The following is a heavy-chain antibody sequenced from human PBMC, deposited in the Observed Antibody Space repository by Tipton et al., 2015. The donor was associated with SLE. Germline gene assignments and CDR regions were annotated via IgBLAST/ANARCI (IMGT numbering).Heavy chain of an antibody. CDR2: VIPMLKKI. J-gene: IGHJ6*04. CDR1: GVTLTNTI. D-gene: IGHD6-13*01. Sequence: QVQLVQSGAEGKKPGSSVKVSCVVSGVTLTNTIISWVRQAPGQGLEWLGMVIPMLKKIDYAQKFRDRVTISADTLTNTAYMEMSSLRCGDAAVYFCARARGIAADMDVWGKGAAVTVSS. CDR3: ARARGIAADMDV. V-gene: IGHV1-69*09.